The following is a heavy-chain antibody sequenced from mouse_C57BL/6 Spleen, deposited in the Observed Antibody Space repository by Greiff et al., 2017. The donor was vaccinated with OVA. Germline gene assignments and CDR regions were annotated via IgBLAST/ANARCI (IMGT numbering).Heavy chain of an antibody. CDR3: TRSGFYAY. CDR2: IDPETGGT. CDR1: GYTFTDYE. Sequence: QVQLQQSGAELVRPGASVTLSCKASGYTFTDYEMHWVKQTPVHGLEWIGAIDPETGGTAYNQKFKGKAILTADKSSSTAYMELRSLTSEDSAVYYCTRSGFYAYWGQGTLVTVSA. V-gene: IGHV1-15*01. J-gene: IGHJ3*01. D-gene: IGHD2-1*01.